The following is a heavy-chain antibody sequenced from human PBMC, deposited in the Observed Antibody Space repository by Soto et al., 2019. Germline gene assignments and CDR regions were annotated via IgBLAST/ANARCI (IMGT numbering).Heavy chain of an antibody. CDR3: ARYATHRRSWVDY. CDR1: SGSISSTIYS. J-gene: IGHJ4*02. V-gene: IGHV4-39*01. Sequence: PSETLSLTCTVSSGSISSTIYSWDWIRQPPGKGLEWIGSIFYSGSTYYNPSLKSRVTISVDTSKNQFSLTLTSVTAADTAVYYCARYATHRRSWVDYWGQGTLVPVSS. D-gene: IGHD6-13*01. CDR2: IFYSGST.